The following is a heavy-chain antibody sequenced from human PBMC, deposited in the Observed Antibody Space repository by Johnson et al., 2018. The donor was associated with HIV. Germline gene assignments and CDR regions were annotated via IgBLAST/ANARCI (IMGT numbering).Heavy chain of an antibody. J-gene: IGHJ3*02. D-gene: IGHD2-15*01. CDR2: INWNGGST. CDR3: ARVGYCSGGSCFSGAFDI. V-gene: IGHV3-20*04. CDR1: GFTFDDYG. Sequence: VQLVESGGGVVRPGGSLRLSCAASGFTFDDYGMSWVRQAPGKGLEWVSGINWNGGSTGYADSVKGRFTISRDNAKNSLYLQMNSLRAGDTAVYYCARVGYCSGGSCFSGAFDIWGQGTMVTVSS.